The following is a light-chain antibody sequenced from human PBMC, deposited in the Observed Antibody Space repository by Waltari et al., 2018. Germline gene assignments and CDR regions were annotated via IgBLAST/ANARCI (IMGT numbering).Light chain of an antibody. CDR2: GAS. J-gene: IGKJ4*01. CDR1: QSVNSNY. CDR3: QQYGSSPLT. V-gene: IGKV3-20*01. Sequence: EIVMTQSPGTLSLSPGERATLSCRASQSVNSNYLAWYQQKPGQAPRPLIYGASSRATGIPDRFSGSGSGTDFTLTISRLEPEDFAVYYCQQYGSSPLTFGGGTKVEIK.